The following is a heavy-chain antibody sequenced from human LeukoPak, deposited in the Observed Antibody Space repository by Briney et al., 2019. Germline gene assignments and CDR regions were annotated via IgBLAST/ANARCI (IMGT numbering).Heavy chain of an antibody. CDR3: ARGGAQGYYYGLDV. CDR2: IYPSGTT. Sequence: SETLSLTCTVSGGSIRGFYWSWVRQPAGKRLEWIGRIYPSGTTNYNPSLKSRLTVSIDTFKNQFSLRLSSVTAADTAVYYCARGGAQGYYYGLDVWGQGTTVIVSS. V-gene: IGHV4-4*07. CDR1: GGSIRGFY. J-gene: IGHJ6*02. D-gene: IGHD4/OR15-4a*01.